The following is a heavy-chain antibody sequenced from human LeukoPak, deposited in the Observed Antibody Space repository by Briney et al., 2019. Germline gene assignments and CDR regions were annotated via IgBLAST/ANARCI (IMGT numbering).Heavy chain of an antibody. CDR2: IYYSGST. V-gene: IGHV4-59*01. D-gene: IGHD3-10*01. CDR3: ARDRRCYGSGSYVYYYGMDV. J-gene: IGHJ6*02. CDR1: GGSISSYY. Sequence: SETLSLTCTVSGGSISSYYWSWIRQPPGKGLEWIGYIYYSGSTNYNPSLKSRVTISVDTSKNQFSLKLSSVTAADTAVYYCARDRRCYGSGSYVYYYGMDVWGQGTTVTVSS.